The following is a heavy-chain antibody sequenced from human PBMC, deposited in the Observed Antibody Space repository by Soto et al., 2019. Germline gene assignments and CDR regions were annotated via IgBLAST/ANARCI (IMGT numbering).Heavy chain of an antibody. CDR2: IYRSGST. V-gene: IGHV4-61*01. CDR1: AASLPSGSYY. Sequence: QVQLQESGPGLVRPSETLSLTCTVSAASLPSGSYYWSWVRQPPGKGLEWIAYIYRSGSTNYNPSLKSRATISVYTSKHQFSLRLTSVTPADTAMYYCARWKYSYADLPGDWFDSWGQGTLVTVSS. CDR3: ARWKYSYADLPGDWFDS. D-gene: IGHD3-16*01. J-gene: IGHJ5*01.